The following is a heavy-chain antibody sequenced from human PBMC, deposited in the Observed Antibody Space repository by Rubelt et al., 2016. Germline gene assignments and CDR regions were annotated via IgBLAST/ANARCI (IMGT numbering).Heavy chain of an antibody. Sequence: QVQLQQWGAGLLKPSETLSLTCAVYGGSFSGYYWSWIRQPPGKGLEWIGEINHSGSTNYNPSLMSRVTISVDTSKNQFSLKLSSVTAADTAVYYCARGITRVTIFGVVYDYWAREPWSPSPQ. V-gene: IGHV4-34*01. CDR3: ARGITRVTIFGVVYDY. CDR2: INHSGST. J-gene: IGHJ4*02. D-gene: IGHD3-3*01. CDR1: GGSFSGYY.